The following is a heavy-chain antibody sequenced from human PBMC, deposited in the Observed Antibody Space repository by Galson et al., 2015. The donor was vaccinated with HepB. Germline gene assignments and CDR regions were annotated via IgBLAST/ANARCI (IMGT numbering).Heavy chain of an antibody. CDR1: GFTFSSYG. CDR2: ISGSGGRT. CDR3: AKASIVFGADYYEYFFDS. D-gene: IGHD3-9*01. V-gene: IGHV3-23*01. J-gene: IGHJ4*02. Sequence: SLRLSCAVSGFTFSSYGMGWVRQAPGKGLEWVSAISGSGGRTYHADSVKGRFTISRDNSKNTLFLQMHGLRAEDTAIYYCAKASIVFGADYYEYFFDSWGQGILVTVSS.